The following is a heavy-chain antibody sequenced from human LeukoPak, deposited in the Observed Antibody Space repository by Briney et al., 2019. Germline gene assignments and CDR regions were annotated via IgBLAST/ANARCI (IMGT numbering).Heavy chain of an antibody. D-gene: IGHD4-11*01. CDR3: ARDDGTVTTADGFDY. CDR2: IIPIFGTA. Sequence: ASVKVSCKASGGTFSSYAISWVRQAPGQGLEWMGRIIPIFGTANYAQKLQGRVTMTTDTSTSTAYMELRSLRSDDTAVYYCARDDGTVTTADGFDYWGQGTLVTVSS. CDR1: GGTFSSYA. V-gene: IGHV1-69*05. J-gene: IGHJ4*02.